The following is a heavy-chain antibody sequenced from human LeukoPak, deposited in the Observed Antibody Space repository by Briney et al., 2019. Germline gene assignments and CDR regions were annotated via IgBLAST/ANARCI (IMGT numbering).Heavy chain of an antibody. CDR2: INSDGSST. Sequence: GGSLRLSCAASGFTFSSYWMHWVRQAPGKGLVWVSRINSDGSSTSYADSVKGRFTISRDNAKNTLYLQMYSLRAEDTAVYYCAKDSLGVGIPTVIGIFDYWGQGTLVTVSS. D-gene: IGHD2-2*02. V-gene: IGHV3-74*01. CDR3: AKDSLGVGIPTVIGIFDY. J-gene: IGHJ4*02. CDR1: GFTFSSYW.